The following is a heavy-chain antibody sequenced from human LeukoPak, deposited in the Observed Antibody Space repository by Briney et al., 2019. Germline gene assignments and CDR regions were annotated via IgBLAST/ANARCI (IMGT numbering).Heavy chain of an antibody. D-gene: IGHD2-2*01. V-gene: IGHV1-69*06. Sequence: SVKVSCKASGGTFSSYAISWVRQAPGQGLEWMGGIIPIFGTANYAQKFQGRVTITADKSTSTAYMELSSLRSEDTAVYYCARGVGYCSSTSCYGGGSYFDYWGQGTLVTVSS. CDR2: IIPIFGTA. CDR3: ARGVGYCSSTSCYGGGSYFDY. J-gene: IGHJ4*02. CDR1: GGTFSSYA.